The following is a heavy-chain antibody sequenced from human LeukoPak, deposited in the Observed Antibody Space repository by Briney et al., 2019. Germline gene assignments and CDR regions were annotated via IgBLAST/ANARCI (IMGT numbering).Heavy chain of an antibody. D-gene: IGHD2-2*01. J-gene: IGHJ5*02. V-gene: IGHV1-18*01. CDR1: GYTFTSYG. Sequence: GASVKVSCKASGYTFTSYGISWVRQAPGQGLEWMGWISAYNGNTNYAQKFQGRVTMTRDTSTTTFYMELSSLGSEDTAVYYCARDGCSSSTCSHGGNWFDPWGQGTLVTVSS. CDR3: ARDGCSSSTCSHGGNWFDP. CDR2: ISAYNGNT.